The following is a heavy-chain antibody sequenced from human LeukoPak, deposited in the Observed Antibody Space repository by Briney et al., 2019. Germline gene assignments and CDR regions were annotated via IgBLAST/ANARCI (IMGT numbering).Heavy chain of an antibody. Sequence: GGSLRLSCAASGFAFSSYAMSWVRQAPGKGLEWVSAISGSGGSTYYADSVKGRFTISRDNSKNTLYLQMNSLRAEDTAVYYCAEQLRYVPYYFDYWGQGTLVTVSS. CDR2: ISGSGGST. J-gene: IGHJ4*02. CDR1: GFAFSSYA. CDR3: AEQLRYVPYYFDY. D-gene: IGHD3-9*01. V-gene: IGHV3-23*01.